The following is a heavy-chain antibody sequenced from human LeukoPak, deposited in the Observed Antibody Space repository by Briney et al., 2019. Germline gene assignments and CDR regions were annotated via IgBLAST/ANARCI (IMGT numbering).Heavy chain of an antibody. J-gene: IGHJ4*02. Sequence: GGSLRLSCAGSGLIFSPYGMHWVGQAPAKELEWVSVISIDGSNKDYVDSVKDRFTISRDDCKNRLYLQMNSLRVEDTAIYYCARGLLDYGDYYFDFWGQGTLITVS. D-gene: IGHD4-17*01. CDR3: ARGLLDYGDYYFDF. CDR1: GLIFSPYG. V-gene: IGHV3-33*05. CDR2: ISIDGSNK.